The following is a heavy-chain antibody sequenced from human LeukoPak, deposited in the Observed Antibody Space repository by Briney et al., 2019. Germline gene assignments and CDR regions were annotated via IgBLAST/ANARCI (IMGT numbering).Heavy chain of an antibody. J-gene: IGHJ4*02. CDR1: GFTFDDYA. Sequence: GGSLRLSCAASGFTFDDYAMHWVRQAPGKGLEWVSGISWNSGSIGYADSVKGRFTISRDIAKNSLYLQMNSLRAEDTALYYCAKMGYYDSSGYHAWFDYWGQGTLVTVSS. CDR3: AKMGYYDSSGYHAWFDY. D-gene: IGHD3-22*01. CDR2: ISWNSGSI. V-gene: IGHV3-9*01.